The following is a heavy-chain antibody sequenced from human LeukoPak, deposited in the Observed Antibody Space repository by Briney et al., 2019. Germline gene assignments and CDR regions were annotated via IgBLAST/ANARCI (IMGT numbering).Heavy chain of an antibody. CDR1: GFTFSNYW. CDR3: ASGRQLGY. D-gene: IGHD6-13*01. J-gene: IGHJ4*02. CDR2: IKEDGSEK. V-gene: IGHV3-7*01. Sequence: GGSLRLSCAASGFTFSNYWMSWVRQAPGKGLEWVANIKEDGSEKYYVDSVKGRFTISRDNARNSLYLQMNSLRAEDAAVYYCASGRQLGYWGQGTLVTVSS.